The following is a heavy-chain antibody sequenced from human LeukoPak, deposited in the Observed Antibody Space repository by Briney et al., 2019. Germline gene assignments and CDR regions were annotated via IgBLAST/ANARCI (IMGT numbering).Heavy chain of an antibody. CDR1: GFTFSDYY. CDR3: TTVEYDFGSGYGIKDTQFWFDP. V-gene: IGHV3-11*01. CDR2: ISSSGSTI. D-gene: IGHD3-3*01. J-gene: IGHJ5*02. Sequence: GGSLRLSCAASGFTFSDYYMSWIRQAPGKGLGWVSYISSSGSTIYYADSVKGRFTISRNNAKTSLYLQINSMRAEETTAYYSTTVEYDFGSGYGIKDTQFWFDPWGQGTLVTDSS.